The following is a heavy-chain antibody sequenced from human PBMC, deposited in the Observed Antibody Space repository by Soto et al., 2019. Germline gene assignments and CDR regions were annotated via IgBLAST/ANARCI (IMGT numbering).Heavy chain of an antibody. J-gene: IGHJ4*02. CDR3: ARDHVDTPMTNFDY. V-gene: IGHV1-46*01. CDR2: INPTDAYT. CDR1: GYTFTSNY. Sequence: ASLKVSCKASGYTFTSNYIHWVRQAPGQGLEWMGLINPTDAYTDYAQKFQGRITLTRDTSTSIVYMELSSLRSEDTAIYYCARDHVDTPMTNFDYWGQGTLVPVSS. D-gene: IGHD5-18*01.